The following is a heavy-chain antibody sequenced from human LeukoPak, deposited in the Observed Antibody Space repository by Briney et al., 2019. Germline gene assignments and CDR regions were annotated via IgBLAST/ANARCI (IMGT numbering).Heavy chain of an antibody. D-gene: IGHD6-13*01. CDR1: GFAFTKYA. V-gene: IGHV3-23*01. CDR3: AAAAYRFQH. CDR2: ISGSGGST. J-gene: IGHJ1*01. Sequence: PGGSLRLSCAASGFAFTKYAMSWVRQAPGKGLEWVSAISGSGGSTYYADSVKGRFTISRDNSKNTLYLQMNSLRAEDTAVYYCAAAAYRFQHWGQGTLVTASS.